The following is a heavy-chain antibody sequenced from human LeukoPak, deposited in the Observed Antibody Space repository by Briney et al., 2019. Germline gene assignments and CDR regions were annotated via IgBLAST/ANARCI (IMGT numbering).Heavy chain of an antibody. CDR2: INPNSGGT. CDR3: ARYSTVTVYHFDY. V-gene: IGHV1-2*02. Sequence: EASVKDSCKASGYTFTGYYIHSVRQAPGQGLEWMGWINPNSGGTNYAQKLQGRVTMTRDTSISTAYMELSRLRSDDTAVYYCARYSTVTVYHFDYWGQGTLVTVSS. D-gene: IGHD4-17*01. CDR1: GYTFTGYY. J-gene: IGHJ4*02.